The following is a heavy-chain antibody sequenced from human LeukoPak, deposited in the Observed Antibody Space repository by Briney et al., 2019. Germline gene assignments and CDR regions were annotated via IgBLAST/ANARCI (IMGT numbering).Heavy chain of an antibody. V-gene: IGHV3-23*01. J-gene: IGHJ4*02. CDR2: ISDSGGST. Sequence: GGSLRLSCAASGFTFNTYAMNWVRQPPGKGLEWVSAISDSGGSTYYADSVKGRFTISRDNSKNTVYLQIHRLRAEDTAVYYCAKGKGSSSSSIDWWGQGTLVTVSS. D-gene: IGHD2-15*01. CDR3: AKGKGSSSSSIDW. CDR1: GFTFNTYA.